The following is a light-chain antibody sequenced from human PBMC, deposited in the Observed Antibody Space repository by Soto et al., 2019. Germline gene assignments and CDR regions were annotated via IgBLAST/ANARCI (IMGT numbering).Light chain of an antibody. CDR3: NSYTSSSTYV. J-gene: IGLJ1*01. CDR1: SSDIGIYNF. Sequence: QSALTQPASVSGSPGQSITIVCTGTSSDIGIYNFVSWYQQHPGKAPKLMIYNVYSRPSGVSSRFSGSKSGNTASLHISWLQAEDEADYYCNSYTSSSTYVFGTGTQLTVL. V-gene: IGLV2-14*03. CDR2: NVY.